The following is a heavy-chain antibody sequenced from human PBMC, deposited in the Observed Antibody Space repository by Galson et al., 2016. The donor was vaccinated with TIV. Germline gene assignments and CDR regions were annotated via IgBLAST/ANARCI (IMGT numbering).Heavy chain of an antibody. CDR2: INAGNGDT. D-gene: IGHD6-19*01. V-gene: IGHV1-3*01. Sequence: SCKASGYTFTTYAIHWVRQAPGHGLEWMGWINAGNGDTKYSQKFQGRVTISRDTSASTAYIELSSLTSEDTAMYYCARGATSDWPFDYWGQATLVTVSS. CDR3: ARGATSDWPFDY. CDR1: GYTFTTYA. J-gene: IGHJ4*02.